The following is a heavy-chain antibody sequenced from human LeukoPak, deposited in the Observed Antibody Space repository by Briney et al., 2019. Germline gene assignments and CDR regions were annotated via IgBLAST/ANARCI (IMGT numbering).Heavy chain of an antibody. D-gene: IGHD2-21*02. V-gene: IGHV3-23*01. CDR1: GFTFSSYA. J-gene: IGHJ4*02. CDR2: ISGSGGST. Sequence: QAGGSLRLSCAASGFTFSSYAMSWVRQAPGKGLEWVSAISGSGGSTYYADSVKGRFTISRDNSKNTLYLQMNSLRAEDTAVYYCATPGRIVVVTATPHWGQGTLVTVSS. CDR3: ATPGRIVVVTATPH.